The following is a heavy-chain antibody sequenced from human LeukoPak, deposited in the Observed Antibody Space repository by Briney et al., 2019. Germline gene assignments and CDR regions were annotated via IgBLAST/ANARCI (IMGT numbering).Heavy chain of an antibody. J-gene: IGHJ3*02. CDR2: ICTDGSRT. CDR1: GFTFSSYW. CDR3: ARDKYGDNSNAFDI. Sequence: QPGGSLRLSCAASGFTFSSYWMHWVRQVPGKGLVWVSRICTDGSRTTYADYVQGRFTISRDNAKNTLYLQMNSLRAEATAVYYCARDKYGDNSNAFDIWGQGTLVTVSS. D-gene: IGHD4-23*01. V-gene: IGHV3-74*01.